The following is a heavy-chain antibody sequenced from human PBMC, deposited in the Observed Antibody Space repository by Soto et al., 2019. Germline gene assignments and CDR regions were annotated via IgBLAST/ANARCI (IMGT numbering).Heavy chain of an antibody. CDR3: AREERGYSYGSPNFDY. CDR2: IIPIFGTA. J-gene: IGHJ4*02. V-gene: IGHV1-69*12. CDR1: GGTFSSYA. D-gene: IGHD5-18*01. Sequence: QVQLVQSGAEVKKPGSSVKVSCKASGGTFSSYAISWVRQAPGQGLEWMGGIIPIFGTANYAQKFQGRVTITADEXTXXAYMELSSLRSEDTAVYYCAREERGYSYGSPNFDYWGQGTLVTVSS.